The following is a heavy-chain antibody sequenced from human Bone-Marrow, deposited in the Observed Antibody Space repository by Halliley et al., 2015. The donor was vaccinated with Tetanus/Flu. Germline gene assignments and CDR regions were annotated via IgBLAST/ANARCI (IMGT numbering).Heavy chain of an antibody. CDR2: ISNNGRT. D-gene: IGHD3-22*01. J-gene: IGHJ4*02. Sequence: WIGYISNNGRTNSSPSLKSRVPISVEMAKNQFSLKLSSVTAADTAVYYCAGHYYDTSGPYYFHYWGQGTLVTVSS. V-gene: IGHV4-61*07. CDR3: AGHYYDTSGPYYFHY.